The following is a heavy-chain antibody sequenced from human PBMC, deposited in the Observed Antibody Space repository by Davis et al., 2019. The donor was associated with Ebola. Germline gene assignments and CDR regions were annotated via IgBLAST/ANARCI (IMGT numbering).Heavy chain of an antibody. J-gene: IGHJ5*02. CDR1: GGSISYYY. CDR3: ARVGYDFWSGYYTGNWFDP. CDR2: IYYSGST. D-gene: IGHD3-3*01. Sequence: SETLSLTCTVSGGSISYYYWSWIRQPPGKGLEWIGYIYYSGSTNYNPSLKSRVTISVDTSKNQFSLKLSSVTAADTAVYYCARVGYDFWSGYYTGNWFDPWGQGTLVTVSS. V-gene: IGHV4-59*01.